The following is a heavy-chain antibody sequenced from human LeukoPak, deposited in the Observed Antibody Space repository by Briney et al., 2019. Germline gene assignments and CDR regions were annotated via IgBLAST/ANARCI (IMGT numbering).Heavy chain of an antibody. V-gene: IGHV3-53*01. D-gene: IGHD3-16*02. CDR1: GFTFSSYT. CDR3: ARASLGELSLDY. J-gene: IGHJ4*02. CDR2: IYSGGST. Sequence: GGSLRLSCAASGFTFSSYTMSWVRQAPGKGLEWVSVIYSGGSTYYADSVKGRFTISRDNSKNTLYLQMNSLRAEDTAVYYCARASLGELSLDYWGQGTLVTVSS.